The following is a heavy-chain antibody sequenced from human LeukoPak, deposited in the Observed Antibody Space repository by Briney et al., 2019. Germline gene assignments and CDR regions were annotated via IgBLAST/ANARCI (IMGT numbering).Heavy chain of an antibody. CDR2: ISYDGSNK. V-gene: IGHV3-30*04. D-gene: IGHD2-2*01. CDR1: GFTFSSYA. CDR3: ARDGPIVVVPAALDY. Sequence: GRSLRLSCAASGFTFSSYAMHWVRQAPGKGLEWVAVISYDGSNKYYADSVKGRFTISRDNSKNTLYLQMNSLRAADTAVYYCARDGPIVVVPAALDYWGQGTLVTVSS. J-gene: IGHJ4*02.